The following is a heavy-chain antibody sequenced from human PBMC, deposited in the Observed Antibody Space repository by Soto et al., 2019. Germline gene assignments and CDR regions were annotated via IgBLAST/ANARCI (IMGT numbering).Heavy chain of an antibody. V-gene: IGHV3-23*01. CDR1: GFTFSSYA. CDR2: ISGSGDST. J-gene: IGHJ4*02. Sequence: EVQLLESGGGLVQPGGSLRLFCAASGFTFSSYAMSWVRQAPGKGLEWVSSISGSGDSTYYADSVKGRFTISRNNSKNTLYLQMNSLRAEDTAVYYCAKDFVGQQLVRDFDYWGQGTLVTVSS. D-gene: IGHD6-13*01. CDR3: AKDFVGQQLVRDFDY.